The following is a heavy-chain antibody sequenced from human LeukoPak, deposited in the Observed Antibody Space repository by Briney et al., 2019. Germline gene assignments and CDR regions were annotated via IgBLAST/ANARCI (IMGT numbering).Heavy chain of an antibody. V-gene: IGHV3-21*01. D-gene: IGHD1-14*01. CDR1: GFTFSSYS. CDR2: IGSANSYI. CDR3: AGASGGNRPFDY. Sequence: GGSLRLSCAASGFTFSSYSMNWVRQAPGKGLEWVSSIGSANSYIYYADSLKGRFTISRDNAKNSLYLQMNSLRAEDTAVNYCAGASGGNRPFDYWGQGTLVTVSS. J-gene: IGHJ4*02.